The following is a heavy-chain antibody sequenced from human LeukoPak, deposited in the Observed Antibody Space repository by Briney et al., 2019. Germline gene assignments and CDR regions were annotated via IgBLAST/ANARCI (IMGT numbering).Heavy chain of an antibody. V-gene: IGHV3-53*01. J-gene: IGHJ4*02. CDR3: ARLLPPCDNGHGPFDS. CDR2: IYSGGTT. CDR1: GFAASTNH. D-gene: IGHD2/OR15-2a*01. Sequence: PGGSLRLSCAASGFAASTNHLSWVRQAPGKGLEWVSVIYSGGTTYYADSVKGRFTVSRDNSKNMLYLQMDSLRVEDTAVFFCARLLPPCDNGHGPFDSWGRGTLVTVSS.